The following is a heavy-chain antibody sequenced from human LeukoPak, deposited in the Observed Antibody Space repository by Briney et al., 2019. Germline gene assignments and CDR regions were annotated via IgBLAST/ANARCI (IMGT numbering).Heavy chain of an antibody. V-gene: IGHV3-30*03. D-gene: IGHD3-22*01. CDR2: ISYDGSNK. CDR1: GFTFSNYG. J-gene: IGHJ3*02. CDR3: ATTYDSGGYLPGTI. Sequence: GGSLRLSCAASGFTFSNYGMHWVRQAPGKGLEWVAVISYDGSNKYYADSVKGRFTISRDNSKNTLYLQMNSLRAEDTAVYYCATTYDSGGYLPGTIWGQGTMVTVSS.